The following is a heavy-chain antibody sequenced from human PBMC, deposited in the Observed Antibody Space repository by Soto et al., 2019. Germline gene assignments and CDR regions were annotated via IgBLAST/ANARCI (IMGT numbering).Heavy chain of an antibody. Sequence: GGSLRLSCAASGFTFDDYTMHWVRQAPGKGLEWVSLITWDGGSTYYADSVKGRFTISRDNSKNSLYLQMNSLRTEDTALYYCAKDISSAWYSGMDVWGQGTTVTVSS. V-gene: IGHV3-43*01. D-gene: IGHD6-19*01. CDR1: GFTFDDYT. CDR3: AKDISSAWYSGMDV. J-gene: IGHJ6*02. CDR2: ITWDGGST.